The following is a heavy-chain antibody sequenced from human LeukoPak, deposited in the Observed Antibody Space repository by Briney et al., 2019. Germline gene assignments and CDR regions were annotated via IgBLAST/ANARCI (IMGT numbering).Heavy chain of an antibody. CDR1: GFTFSSYA. CDR3: ARDWESYFDY. V-gene: IGHV3-30*04. J-gene: IGHJ4*02. Sequence: GGSLRLSCAASGFTFSSYAMHWVRQAPGKGLEWVAVISYDGSNKYYADSVKGRFTISRDNSKNTLYLQMNSLRAEETAVYYCARDWESYFDYWGQGTLVTVSS. D-gene: IGHD3-16*01. CDR2: ISYDGSNK.